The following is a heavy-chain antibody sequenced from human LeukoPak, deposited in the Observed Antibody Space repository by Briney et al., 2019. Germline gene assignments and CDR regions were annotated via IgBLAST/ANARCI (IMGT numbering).Heavy chain of an antibody. V-gene: IGHV4-34*01. J-gene: IGHJ4*02. CDR3: ARGCYNWNKYYFDY. CDR1: GGSFSGYY. CDR2: IYYSGGT. Sequence: PSETLSLTCAVYGGSFSGYYWSWIRQPPGKGLEWIGYIYYSGGTYYNPSLKSRVTISVDTSKNQFSLKLSSVTAADTAVYYCARGCYNWNKYYFDYWGQGTLVTVSS. D-gene: IGHD1/OR15-1a*01.